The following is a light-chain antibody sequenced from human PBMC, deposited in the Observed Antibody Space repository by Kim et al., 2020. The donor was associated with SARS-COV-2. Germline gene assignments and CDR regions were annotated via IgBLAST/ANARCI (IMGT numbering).Light chain of an antibody. CDR3: AAWDSNLSGVF. CDR2: DND. CDR1: PANIGKNY. Sequence: GQRGTISISGPPANIGKNYVSWHQQFPGSAPKLLIYDNDKRPSEIPDRFSAAKSGTSATLDIAGLQTGDEAHYYCAAWDSNLSGVFFGGGTQLTVL. J-gene: IGLJ2*01. V-gene: IGLV1-51*01.